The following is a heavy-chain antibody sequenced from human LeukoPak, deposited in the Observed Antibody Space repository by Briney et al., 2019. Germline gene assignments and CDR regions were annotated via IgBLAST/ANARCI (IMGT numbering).Heavy chain of an antibody. V-gene: IGHV3-53*01. J-gene: IGHJ5*02. CDR3: ARFDDRYWFDP. D-gene: IGHD3-22*01. CDR2: IYSGGST. CDR1: GLTVSSNY. Sequence: PGGSLRLSCAASGLTVSSNYMSWVRQAPGKGLEWVSVIYSGGSTYYADSVKGRFTISRDNSKNTLYLQMNSLRAEDTAVYCCARFDDRYWFDPWGQGTLVTVSS.